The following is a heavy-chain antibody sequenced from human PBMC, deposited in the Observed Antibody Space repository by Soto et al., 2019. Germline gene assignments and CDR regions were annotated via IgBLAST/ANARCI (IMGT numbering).Heavy chain of an antibody. CDR2: ISGYNGNT. CDR3: ARDPGFGFGYSYAFAMDV. J-gene: IGHJ6*02. CDR1: GYTFSNYG. V-gene: IGHV1-18*01. Sequence: QVRLVQSGAEVKKPGASVKVSCKASGYTFSNYGISWVRQGPGQGLEWMGWISGYNGNTHYEEKVQDRIKMTTDTSTSTTYLELRILRSDDTAVYFCARDPGFGFGYSYAFAMDVWGQGTTVTVSS. D-gene: IGHD5-18*01.